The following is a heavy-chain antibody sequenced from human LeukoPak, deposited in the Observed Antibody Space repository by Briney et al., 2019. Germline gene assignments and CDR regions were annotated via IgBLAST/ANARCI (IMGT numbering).Heavy chain of an antibody. CDR2: IYHSCST. Sequence: SETLSLTCTVSGYSIDSGFYWGWIRQPPGKGLGWIANIYHSCSTYYNPSLQSLVNLSVDTSKNQVSPNLPTVASADTSIYYCARVGYSGSYYHAFETSGQGTMVTVSS. CDR3: ARVGYSGSYYHAFET. D-gene: IGHD1-26*01. J-gene: IGHJ3*02. V-gene: IGHV4-38-2*02. CDR1: GYSIDSGFY.